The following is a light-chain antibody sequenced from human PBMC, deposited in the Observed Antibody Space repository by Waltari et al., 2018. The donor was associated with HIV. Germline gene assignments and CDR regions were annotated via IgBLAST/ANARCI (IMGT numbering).Light chain of an antibody. Sequence: QSVLTQPPSVSGAPGQRVTISCTGSSNIGAGYDVQWYQQLPGTAPKLLIYGANNRPSGVPDRFSGSKSGASASLAIAGLQAEDEADYYCQSYDNSVSDLVVFGGGTKVTVL. CDR2: GAN. V-gene: IGLV1-40*01. CDR3: QSYDNSVSDLVV. J-gene: IGLJ3*02. CDR1: SSNIGAGYD.